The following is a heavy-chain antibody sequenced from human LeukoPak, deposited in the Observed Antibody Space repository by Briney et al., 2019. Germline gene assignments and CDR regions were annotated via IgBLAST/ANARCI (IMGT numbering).Heavy chain of an antibody. V-gene: IGHV3-33*01. CDR2: IWYDGSNK. CDR1: GFPFSSYG. D-gene: IGHD6-19*01. CDR3: ARESGNGYSSGWYPYYYYGMDV. Sequence: GSLGLSCAASGFPFSSYGMHWVRQAPGKGLEWVAVIWYDGSNKYYADSVKGRFTISRDNSKNTLYLQMNSLRAEDTAVYYCARESGNGYSSGWYPYYYYGMDVWGQGTTVTVSS. J-gene: IGHJ6*02.